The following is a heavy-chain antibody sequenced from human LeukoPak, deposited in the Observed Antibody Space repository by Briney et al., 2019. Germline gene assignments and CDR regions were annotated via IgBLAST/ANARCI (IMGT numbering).Heavy chain of an antibody. CDR3: ARVAAAEHYFDY. D-gene: IGHD6-13*01. CDR2: ISYDGSNK. V-gene: IGHV3-30*03. Sequence: GGSLRLSCAASGFTFSSYGMHWVRQAPGKGLEWVAVISYDGSNKYYADSVKGRFTISRDNSKNTLYLQMNSLRAEDTAVYYCARVAAAEHYFDYWGQGTLVTVSS. CDR1: GFTFSSYG. J-gene: IGHJ4*02.